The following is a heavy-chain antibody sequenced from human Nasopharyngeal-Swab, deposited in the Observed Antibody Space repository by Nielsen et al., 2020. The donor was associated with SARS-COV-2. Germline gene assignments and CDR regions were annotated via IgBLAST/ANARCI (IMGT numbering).Heavy chain of an antibody. D-gene: IGHD6-19*01. CDR3: AGESGGWQPYFDS. V-gene: IGHV3-21*01. J-gene: IGHJ4*02. Sequence: WIRQPPGKGLEWVSSITSTGAYIYYGGSVKGRFTISRDNARKSLYLQMNSLRAEDTAVYYCAGESGGWQPYFDSWGQGTLVTVSS. CDR2: ITSTGAYI.